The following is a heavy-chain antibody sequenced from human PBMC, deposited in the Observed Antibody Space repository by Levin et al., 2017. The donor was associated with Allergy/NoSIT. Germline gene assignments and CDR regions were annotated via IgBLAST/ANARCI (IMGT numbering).Heavy chain of an antibody. V-gene: IGHV3-23*01. Sequence: AGGSLRLSCAASGFTFSSYTMTWVRQAPGQGLEWVSAISGSGYHIYYAESVEGRFTISRDSSKSTLFLQMNSLRVEDTAVYYCARSGPTTNAVVTPPGLDWGQGTLVTVSS. CDR2: ISGSGYHI. D-gene: IGHD4-23*01. J-gene: IGHJ4*02. CDR1: GFTFSSYT. CDR3: ARSGPTTNAVVTPPGLD.